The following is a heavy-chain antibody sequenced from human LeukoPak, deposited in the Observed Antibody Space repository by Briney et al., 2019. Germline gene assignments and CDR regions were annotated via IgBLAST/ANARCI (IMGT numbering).Heavy chain of an antibody. CDR1: GGSFSSHY. CDR3: ARDPTTGTKGLDI. J-gene: IGHJ3*02. V-gene: IGHV4-59*11. D-gene: IGHD4-17*01. Sequence: SETLSLTCAVSGGSFSSHYWSWIRQPPGKGLEWIGYISYIGSTNYNPSLKSRVTISVDTSKNHFSLKLSSVTTADTAVYYCARDPTTGTKGLDIWGQGTMVTVSS. CDR2: ISYIGST.